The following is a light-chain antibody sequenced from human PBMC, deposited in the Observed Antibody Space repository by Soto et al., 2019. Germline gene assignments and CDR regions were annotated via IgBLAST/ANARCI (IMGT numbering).Light chain of an antibody. J-gene: IGLJ3*02. CDR3: QTWGTGIHGV. V-gene: IGLV4-69*01. CDR2: LNSDGSH. CDR1: SGHSSYA. Sequence: VLTQSPSASASLGASVKLTCTLSSGHSSYAIAWHQQQPEKGPRYLMKLNSDGSHSKGDGIPDRFSGSSSGAERYLTISSLQSEDEADYYCQTWGTGIHGVFGGGTKVTVL.